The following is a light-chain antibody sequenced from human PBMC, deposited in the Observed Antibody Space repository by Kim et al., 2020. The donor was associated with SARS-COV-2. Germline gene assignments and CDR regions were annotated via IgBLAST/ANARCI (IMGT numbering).Light chain of an antibody. CDR1: KLGDKY. Sequence: VPPGQTASITCSGDKLGDKYACWYQHRPGQSPVLVIYQDSKRPSGIPERFSGSNSGNTATLTISGTQAMDEADYYCQAWDSSTYVVFGGGTQLTVL. CDR2: QDS. V-gene: IGLV3-1*01. CDR3: QAWDSSTYVV. J-gene: IGLJ2*01.